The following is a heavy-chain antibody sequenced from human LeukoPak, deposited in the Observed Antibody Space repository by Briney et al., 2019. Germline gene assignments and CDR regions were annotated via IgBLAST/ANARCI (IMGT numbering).Heavy chain of an antibody. J-gene: IGHJ6*02. V-gene: IGHV3-30*18. Sequence: GGSLRLSCAASGFTFRNYGMHWVRQAPGKGLEWVVVVSFDGSNIFYADSVRGRFTISRDNSKYTLYPQMSSLRVEDTAVYYCAKDRSSGPPYYGLDVWGQGTTVTVSS. D-gene: IGHD7-27*01. CDR3: AKDRSSGPPYYGLDV. CDR2: VSFDGSNI. CDR1: GFTFRNYG.